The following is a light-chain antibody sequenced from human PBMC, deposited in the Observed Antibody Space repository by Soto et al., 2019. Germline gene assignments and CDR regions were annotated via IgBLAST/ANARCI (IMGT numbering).Light chain of an antibody. CDR1: SSDVGSYNY. J-gene: IGLJ3*02. CDR3: SSYTTNNTWV. V-gene: IGLV2-14*01. CDR2: DVR. Sequence: QSALAQPASVSGSPGQSITISCTGTSSDVGSYNYVSWYQHHPGKAPQLILYDVRDRPSGISNRFSGSKSGNTASLTISGLQAEDEAHYYCSSYTTNNTWVFGGGTQLTVL.